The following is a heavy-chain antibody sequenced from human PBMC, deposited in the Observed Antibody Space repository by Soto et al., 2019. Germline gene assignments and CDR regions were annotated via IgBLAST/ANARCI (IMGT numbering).Heavy chain of an antibody. CDR3: ARIKGSYYTAFDY. J-gene: IGHJ4*02. CDR2: IIPIFGTA. CDR1: GGTFSSYA. Sequence: PSVKVSCKASGGTFSSYAISWVRQAPGQGLEWMGGIIPIFGTANYAQKFQGRVTITADKSTSTAYMELSSLRSEDTAVYYCARIKGSYYTAFDYWGQGTLVTVSS. V-gene: IGHV1-69*06. D-gene: IGHD3-10*01.